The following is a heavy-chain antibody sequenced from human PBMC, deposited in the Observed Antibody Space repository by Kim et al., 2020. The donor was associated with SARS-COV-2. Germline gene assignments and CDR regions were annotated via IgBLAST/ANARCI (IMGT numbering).Heavy chain of an antibody. J-gene: IGHJ4*02. CDR1: KFTFSYHA. D-gene: IGHD3-10*01. V-gene: IGHV3-23*01. CDR3: AKGYYDSGNYYTLDF. CDR2: ISGRGDFT. Sequence: GGSLRLSCAASKFTFSYHAMNWVRQASGKGLEWVSVISGRGDFTDYADSVKGRFTISRDNSRNTLYLQMNSLRAEDTAVYYCAKGYYDSGNYYTLDFRGQ.